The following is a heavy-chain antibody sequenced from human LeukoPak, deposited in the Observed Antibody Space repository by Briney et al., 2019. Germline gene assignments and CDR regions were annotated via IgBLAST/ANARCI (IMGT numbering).Heavy chain of an antibody. V-gene: IGHV3-48*01. CDR2: ITTRSSTI. Sequence: GGSLRLSCAASGFTFSTYSMNWVRQAPGKGLEWVSYITTRSSTIYYADSVKGRFTISRDNAKNSLYLQMNSLRAEDTAVYYCARSDDSSGYYYFYDKWGQGTLVTVSS. J-gene: IGHJ4*02. CDR3: ARSDDSSGYYYFYDK. D-gene: IGHD3-22*01. CDR1: GFTFSTYS.